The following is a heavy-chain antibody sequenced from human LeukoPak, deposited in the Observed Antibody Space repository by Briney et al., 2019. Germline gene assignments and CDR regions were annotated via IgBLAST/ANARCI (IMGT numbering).Heavy chain of an antibody. CDR3: AKEYTPSSPLGELDS. J-gene: IGHJ4*02. CDR1: GFNLNSYA. Sequence: GGSLRLSCAVSGFNLNSYAMHWVRQAPGKGLGWVAVIRHDEANSFYADSVQGRFTISRDTSKKLLYLQMNSLRVEDTAVYYCAKEYTPSSPLGELDSWGQGTLVAVSS. D-gene: IGHD6-6*01. V-gene: IGHV3-30*02. CDR2: IRHDEANS.